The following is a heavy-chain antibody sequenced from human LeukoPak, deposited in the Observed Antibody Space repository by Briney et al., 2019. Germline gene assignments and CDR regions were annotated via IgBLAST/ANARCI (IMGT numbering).Heavy chain of an antibody. Sequence: GESLNISCKGSGYRFTSYWIAWVRQMPGKGLEWMGSIYLGDSDTRYSPSFQAQVTISADKSSSTAYLQWSSLKASDSAMYYCARRLYSYGYSDYWGQGTLVTVSS. CDR2: IYLGDSDT. V-gene: IGHV5-51*01. J-gene: IGHJ4*02. CDR3: ARRLYSYGYSDY. CDR1: GYRFTSYW. D-gene: IGHD5-18*01.